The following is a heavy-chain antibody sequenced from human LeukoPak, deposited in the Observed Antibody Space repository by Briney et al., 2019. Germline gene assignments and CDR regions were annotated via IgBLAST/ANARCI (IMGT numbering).Heavy chain of an antibody. CDR2: IYYSWCT. CDR1: GGSISRSSYY. CDR3: ARGTLGYCSSTSCYPYYYYYMDV. Sequence: SETLSLTCTVSGGSISRSSYYWCWIRQPPGKGLEWIGCIYYSWCTYYNPSLKSRVTISVETSKNQFSLKLSSVTAADTAVYYCARGTLGYCSSTSCYPYYYYYMDVWGKGTTVTVSS. J-gene: IGHJ6*03. V-gene: IGHV4-39*07. D-gene: IGHD2-2*01.